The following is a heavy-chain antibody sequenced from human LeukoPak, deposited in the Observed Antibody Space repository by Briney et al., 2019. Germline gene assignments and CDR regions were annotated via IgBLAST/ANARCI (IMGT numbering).Heavy chain of an antibody. D-gene: IGHD4-23*01. Sequence: SETLSLTCTVSGGSISGWYWSWIRQPPGKGLEWIGYIYGSGYTNYNPSLESRVTMSIDTSKNHFSLKLTSVTAADTAPYYCARVLTTVITFDAFDIWGQRTMVTVSS. CDR3: ARVLTTVITFDAFDI. CDR2: IYGSGYT. J-gene: IGHJ3*02. CDR1: GGSISGWY. V-gene: IGHV4-59*01.